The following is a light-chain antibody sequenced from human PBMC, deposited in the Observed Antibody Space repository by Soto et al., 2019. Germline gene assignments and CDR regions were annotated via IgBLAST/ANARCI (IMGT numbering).Light chain of an antibody. CDR2: DVT. CDR3: TSYTTGSSLVV. Sequence: QSALTQPASVSGSPGQSITISCTGTSSDVGGYNYVSWYQHHSGKAPKVIIYDVTNRPTGVSDRFSGSKSGNTASLTISGLQAEDEAEYFCTSYTTGSSLVVFGGGTKLTVL. CDR1: SSDVGGYNY. J-gene: IGLJ2*01. V-gene: IGLV2-14*03.